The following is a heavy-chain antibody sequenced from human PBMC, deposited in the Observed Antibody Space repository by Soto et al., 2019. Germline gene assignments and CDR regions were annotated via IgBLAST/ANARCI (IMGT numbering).Heavy chain of an antibody. CDR3: AHSLYDYVWGTNWFDP. D-gene: IGHD3-16*01. CDR2: IYWDDDK. Sequence: QITLKESGPTLVKPTQTLTLTCTFSGFSLSTSGVGVGWIRQPPGKALEWLALIYWDDDKRYSSSLKSRLTITKDTSKNQVVRTMTNMDPVDTATYYCAHSLYDYVWGTNWFDPWGQGTLVTVSS. J-gene: IGHJ5*02. CDR1: GFSLSTSGVG. V-gene: IGHV2-5*02.